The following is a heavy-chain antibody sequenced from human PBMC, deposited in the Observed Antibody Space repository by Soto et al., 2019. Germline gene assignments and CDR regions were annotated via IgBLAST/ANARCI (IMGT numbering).Heavy chain of an antibody. J-gene: IGHJ4*02. V-gene: IGHV5-51*01. CDR1: GYTFTNYW. D-gene: IGHD3-16*01. CDR3: VRPNFGALTHFDF. Sequence: GESLKISCKAIGYTFTNYWIGWVRQTPGKGLEWMGIIFPGDSDTRYNPSFEGQVTVSADESISTAYLQWSTLKASDTAMYYCVRPNFGALTHFDFWGQGTLVTVSS. CDR2: IFPGDSDT.